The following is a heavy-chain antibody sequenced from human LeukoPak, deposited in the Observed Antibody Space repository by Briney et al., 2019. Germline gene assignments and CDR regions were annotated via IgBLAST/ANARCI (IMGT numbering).Heavy chain of an antibody. V-gene: IGHV3-9*01. CDR3: AKFQDNYDY. CDR1: GFTFDDYA. J-gene: IGHJ4*02. Sequence: GGSLRLSCAASGFTFDDYAMHWVRQAPGKGLEWVSGISWNSGSIGYADSVKGRFTISRDNAKNSLYLQMSSLRAEDTALYYCAKFQDNYDYWGQGTLVTVSS. CDR2: ISWNSGSI.